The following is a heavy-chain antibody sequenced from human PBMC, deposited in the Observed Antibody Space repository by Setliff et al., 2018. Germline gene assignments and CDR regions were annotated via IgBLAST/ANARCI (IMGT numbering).Heavy chain of an antibody. V-gene: IGHV3-7*03. J-gene: IGHJ4*01. Sequence: GGSLRLSCAASGFTFNTFWMTWVRQAPGKGLEWVANINPGGSEEYYLDSVKGRFTISRDNSENTLLLQMSSLRADDAAVYYCAKGFQGKNVGTFDSWGHGILVTVSS. CDR3: AKGFQGKNVGTFDS. CDR2: INPGGSEE. CDR1: GFTFNTFW. D-gene: IGHD1-7*01.